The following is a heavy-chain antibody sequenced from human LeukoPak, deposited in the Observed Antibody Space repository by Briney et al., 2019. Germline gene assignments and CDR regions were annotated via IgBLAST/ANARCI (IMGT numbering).Heavy chain of an antibody. CDR2: INWDGGST. D-gene: IGHD2-2*02. V-gene: IGHV3-43*01. CDR3: TKGSNTWPSLFDY. Sequence: GGSLRLSCAASGFNFEDYTMHWVRQTPGKGLEWVSLINWDGGSTYYADSVKGRFAISRDNNKNSLYLQMTSLRTEDTALYYCTKGSNTWPSLFDYWGQGTLVTVSS. J-gene: IGHJ4*02. CDR1: GFNFEDYT.